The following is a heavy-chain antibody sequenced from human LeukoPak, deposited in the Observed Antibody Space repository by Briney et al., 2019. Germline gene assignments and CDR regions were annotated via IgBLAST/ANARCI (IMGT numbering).Heavy chain of an antibody. D-gene: IGHD1-26*01. J-gene: IGHJ3*02. CDR1: GYTFTSYD. CDR2: MNPNSGNT. CDR3: ARSGFLWEGNDAFDI. V-gene: IGHV1-8*01. Sequence: ASVKVPCKASGYTFTSYDINWVRQATGQGLEWMGWMNPNSGNTGYAQKFQGRVTMTRNTSISTAYMELSSLRSEDTAVYYCARSGFLWEGNDAFDIWGQGTMVTVSS.